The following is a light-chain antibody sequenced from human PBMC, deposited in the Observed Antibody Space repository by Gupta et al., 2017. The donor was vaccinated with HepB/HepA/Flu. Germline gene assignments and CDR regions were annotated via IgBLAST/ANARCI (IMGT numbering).Light chain of an antibody. CDR3: LLSYGDTRA. J-gene: IGLJ3*02. V-gene: IGLV7-46*01. Sequence: QAVLTQEPSLTVSPGGTVTLTCGSTIGAVTSGHFPYWLQQKPGQAPRTLIYNTNYRHSWTPARFSGSLFGGKAALTLSGAQPEDEADYYFLLSYGDTRAFGGGTKLTVL. CDR2: NTN. CDR1: IGAVTSGHF.